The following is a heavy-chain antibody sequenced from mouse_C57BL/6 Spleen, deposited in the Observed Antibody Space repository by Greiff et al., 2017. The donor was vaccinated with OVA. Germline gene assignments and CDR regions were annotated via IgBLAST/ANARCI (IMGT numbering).Heavy chain of an antibody. Sequence: QVQLKQSGAELAKPGASVKLSCKASGYTFTSYWMHWVKQRPGQGLEWIGYINPSSGYTKYNQKFKDKATLTADKSSSTAYMQLSSLTYEDSAVYYCARRDSSGYDAMDYWGQGTSVTVSS. J-gene: IGHJ4*01. D-gene: IGHD3-2*02. V-gene: IGHV1-7*01. CDR2: INPSSGYT. CDR3: ARRDSSGYDAMDY. CDR1: GYTFTSYW.